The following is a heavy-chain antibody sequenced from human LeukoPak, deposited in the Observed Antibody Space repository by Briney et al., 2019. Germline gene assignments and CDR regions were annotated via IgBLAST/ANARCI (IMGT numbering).Heavy chain of an antibody. J-gene: IGHJ4*02. D-gene: IGHD1-7*01. CDR1: GYTFTGYY. CDR2: INPNSGGT. Sequence: GASVKVSCKASGYTFTGYYMHWVRQAPGQGLEWMGWINPNSGGTNYAQKFQGRVTMTRDTSISTAYMELSRLRSDDTAVYYCARGSPVGTGTSYYFDYWGQGTLVTVSS. CDR3: ARGSPVGTGTSYYFDY. V-gene: IGHV1-2*02.